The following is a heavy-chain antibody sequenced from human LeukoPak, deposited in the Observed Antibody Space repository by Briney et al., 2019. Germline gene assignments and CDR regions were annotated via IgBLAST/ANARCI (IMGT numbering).Heavy chain of an antibody. Sequence: GGSLRLSCAASGFTVSSNYMSWVRQAPGEGLEWVSVIYSGGSTYYADSVKGRFTISRDNSKNTLYLQMNSLRAEDTAVYYCARKDTYAFDSWGQGTMVTVSS. CDR3: ARKDTYAFDS. CDR2: IYSGGST. V-gene: IGHV3-66*01. CDR1: GFTVSSNY. D-gene: IGHD5/OR15-5a*01. J-gene: IGHJ3*02.